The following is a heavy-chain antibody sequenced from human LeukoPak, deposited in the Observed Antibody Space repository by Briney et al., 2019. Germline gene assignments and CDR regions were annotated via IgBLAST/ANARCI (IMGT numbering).Heavy chain of an antibody. D-gene: IGHD6-13*01. CDR1: GGSFSGYY. CDR2: INHSGST. Sequence: SETLSLTCAVYGGSFSGYYWSWIRQPPGKGLEWIGEINHSGSTNYNPSLKSRVTISVDTSKNQFSLQLNSVTPEDTAVYYCARDHEYSSSWYAVDYWGQGTLVTVSS. V-gene: IGHV4-34*01. J-gene: IGHJ4*02. CDR3: ARDHEYSSSWYAVDY.